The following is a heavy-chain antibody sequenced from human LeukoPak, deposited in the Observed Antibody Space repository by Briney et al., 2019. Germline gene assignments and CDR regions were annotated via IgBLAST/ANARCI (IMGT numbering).Heavy chain of an antibody. CDR2: IYYSAST. J-gene: IGHJ4*02. Sequence: PSETLSLTCTVSGGSISSGNYYWSWIRQPPGKGLEWIGYIYYSASTYYNPSIKSRVTISVDTSKNQFSLKLSSVTAAETAVYYCARGSVEMATIGDYWGQGTLVTVSS. V-gene: IGHV4-30-4*08. CDR1: GGSISSGNYY. D-gene: IGHD5-24*01. CDR3: ARGSVEMATIGDY.